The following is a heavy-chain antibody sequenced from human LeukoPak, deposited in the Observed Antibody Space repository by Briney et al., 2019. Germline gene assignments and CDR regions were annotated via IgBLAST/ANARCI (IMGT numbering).Heavy chain of an antibody. CDR3: ARDPYGGMDV. CDR2: ISRSGSTI. Sequence: PGGSLRLSCAASGFTFSSYEMNWVRQAPGKGLERVSYISRSGSTIYYADSVKGRFTISRDNAKNSLYLQMNSLRAEDTAVYYCARDPYGGMDVWGKGTTVTVSS. V-gene: IGHV3-48*03. J-gene: IGHJ6*04. D-gene: IGHD2-21*01. CDR1: GFTFSSYE.